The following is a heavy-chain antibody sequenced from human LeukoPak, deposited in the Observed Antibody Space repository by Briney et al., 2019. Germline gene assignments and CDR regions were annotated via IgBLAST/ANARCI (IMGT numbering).Heavy chain of an antibody. CDR3: ASLYYDSSGYSD. V-gene: IGHV4-59*01. CDR2: IYYSGST. CDR1: GGPISSYY. J-gene: IGHJ4*02. D-gene: IGHD3-22*01. Sequence: SSETLSLTCTVSGGPISSYYWSWIRQPPGKGLEWIGYIYYSGSTNYNPSLKSRVTISVDTSKNQFSLKLSSVTAEDTAVYYCASLYYDSSGYSDWGQGTLVTVSS.